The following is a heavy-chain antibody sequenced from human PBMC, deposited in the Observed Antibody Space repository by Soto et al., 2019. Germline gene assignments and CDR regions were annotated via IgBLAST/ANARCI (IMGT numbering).Heavy chain of an antibody. Sequence: SETLSLTCTVSGGSISSSSYYWGWIRQPPGKGLEWIGSIYYSGSTYYNPSLKSRVTISVDTSKNQFSLKLSSVTAADTAVYYCARHVALSSSLPSWNYFDYWGQGTLVTVSS. CDR2: IYYSGST. CDR1: GGSISSSSYY. V-gene: IGHV4-39*01. CDR3: ARHVALSSSLPSWNYFDY. D-gene: IGHD6-13*01. J-gene: IGHJ4*02.